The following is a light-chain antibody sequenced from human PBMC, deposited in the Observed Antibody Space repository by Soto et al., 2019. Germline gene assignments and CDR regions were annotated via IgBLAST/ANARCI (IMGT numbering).Light chain of an antibody. J-gene: IGKJ1*01. CDR1: QDIRTE. V-gene: IGKV1-6*01. Sequence: AIQMTQSPSSLSASVGDRVTITCRASQDIRTELGWYQQRPGKAPNLLIYGASTLQGGVPARISGSGSGTEFTLTISSLQPEDFATYYCQQDYAYPRTFGQGTKVEIK. CDR2: GAS. CDR3: QQDYAYPRT.